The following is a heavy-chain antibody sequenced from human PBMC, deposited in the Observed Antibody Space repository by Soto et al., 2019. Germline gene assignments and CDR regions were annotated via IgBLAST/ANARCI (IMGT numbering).Heavy chain of an antibody. CDR2: INPNSGGT. D-gene: IGHD3-10*01. CDR3: AREVLWFGELSVYYYYYGMDV. Sequence: QVQLVQSGAEVKKPGASVKVSCKASGYTFTGYYMHWVRQAPGQGLEWMGWINPNSGGTNYAQKFQGRVTMTRDTSISTAYMELSRLRSDDKAVYYCAREVLWFGELSVYYYYYGMDVWGQGTTVTVSS. J-gene: IGHJ6*02. CDR1: GYTFTGYY. V-gene: IGHV1-2*02.